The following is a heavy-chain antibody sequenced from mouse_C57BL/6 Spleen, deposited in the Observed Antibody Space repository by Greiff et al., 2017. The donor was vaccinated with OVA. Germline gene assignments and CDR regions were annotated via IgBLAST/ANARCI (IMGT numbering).Heavy chain of an antibody. CDR1: GYTFTSYW. CDR3: ARSTVVAPLDY. CDR2: IDPSDSYT. Sequence: QVQLQQPGAELVMPGASVKLSCKASGYTFTSYWMHWVKQRPGQGLEWIGEIDPSDSYTNYNQKFKGKSTLTVDKSSSTAYMQLSSLTSEDSAVYDCARSTVVAPLDYWGQGTTLTVSS. D-gene: IGHD1-1*01. J-gene: IGHJ2*01. V-gene: IGHV1-69*01.